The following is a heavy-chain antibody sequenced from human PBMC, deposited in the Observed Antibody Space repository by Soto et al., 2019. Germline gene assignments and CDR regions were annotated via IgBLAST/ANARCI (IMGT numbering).Heavy chain of an antibody. D-gene: IGHD4-4*01. CDR1: GFTFSSYA. Sequence: QVQLVESGGGVVQPGRSLRLSCAASGFTFSSYAMHWVRQAPGKGLEGVAVISYDGSNKYYADSVKGRFTISRDNSKNTLYLQMNSLRAEDTAVYYCARDSAVQVTTVTHYYYYYGMDVWGQGTTVTVSS. CDR2: ISYDGSNK. V-gene: IGHV3-30-3*01. CDR3: ARDSAVQVTTVTHYYYYYGMDV. J-gene: IGHJ6*02.